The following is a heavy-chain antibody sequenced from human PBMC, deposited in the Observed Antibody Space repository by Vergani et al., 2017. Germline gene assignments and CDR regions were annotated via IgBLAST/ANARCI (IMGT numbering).Heavy chain of an antibody. Sequence: EVQLVQSGAEVKKPGESLRISCKGSGYSFTSYWISWVRQMPGKGLEWMGRIDPSDSYTNYSPSFQGHVTISADKSISTAYLQWSSLKASDTAMYYCARRLGYCSSTSCSSDGNYYYYYGMDVWGQGP. CDR1: GYSFTSYW. V-gene: IGHV5-10-1*01. J-gene: IGHJ6*02. CDR3: ARRLGYCSSTSCSSDGNYYYYYGMDV. CDR2: IDPSDSYT. D-gene: IGHD2-2*01.